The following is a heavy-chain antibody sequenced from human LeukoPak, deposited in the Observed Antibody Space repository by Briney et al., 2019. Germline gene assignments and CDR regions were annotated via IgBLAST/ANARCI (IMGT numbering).Heavy chain of an antibody. CDR1: GGSINSHRYY. V-gene: IGHV4-39*01. D-gene: IGHD5-24*01. Sequence: SETLSLTCTVSGGSINSHRYYGCWIRQPPGKGLEWIGSVYYDGTSYSNPSLKSRVAVFVDTSRDQFSLDLSFVTAADTALYYCVRHISTNTGYFDSCGQGTLVSVSS. J-gene: IGHJ4*02. CDR2: VYYDGTS. CDR3: VRHISTNTGYFDS.